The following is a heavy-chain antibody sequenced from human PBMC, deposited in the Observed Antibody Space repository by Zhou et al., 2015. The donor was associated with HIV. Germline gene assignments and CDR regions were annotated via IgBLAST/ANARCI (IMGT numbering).Heavy chain of an antibody. Sequence: QVQLVQSGAEVKKPGSSVKVSCKASGGTFSSYAISWVRQAPGQGLEWMGGIIPIFGTANYAQKFQGRVTITADESTSTAYMELSSLRSEDTAVYYCARSGLVGATLNGDFQHWGQGHPGHRLL. D-gene: IGHD1-26*01. CDR2: IIPIFGTA. J-gene: IGHJ1*01. CDR3: ARSGLVGATLNGDFQH. V-gene: IGHV1-69*01. CDR1: GGTFSSYA.